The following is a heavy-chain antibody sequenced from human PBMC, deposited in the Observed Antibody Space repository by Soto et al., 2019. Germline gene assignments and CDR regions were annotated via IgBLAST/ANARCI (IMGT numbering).Heavy chain of an antibody. CDR2: ISYDESNK. V-gene: IGHV3-30*18. J-gene: IGHJ6*02. CDR1: GFTFSSYS. Sequence: GGYLRLSCAASGFTFSSYSMHWVRLAPGKGLEWVAVISYDESNKYYADSVKGRFTISRDNSKNTLYLQMNSLRAEDTAVYYCAKDAHSKWLRISYYYYYGMDVWGQGTTVTVS. CDR3: AKDAHSKWLRISYYYYYGMDV. D-gene: IGHD5-12*01.